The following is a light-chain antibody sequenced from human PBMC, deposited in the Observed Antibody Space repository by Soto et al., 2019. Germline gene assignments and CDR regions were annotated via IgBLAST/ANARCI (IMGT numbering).Light chain of an antibody. V-gene: IGKV3-11*01. CDR2: DAY. CDR3: HQRHRWPIT. J-gene: IGKJ5*01. CDR1: QSFRGL. Sequence: EVVLTQSPVTLSLAPGERATLSCRASQSFRGLLAWYQQKPGQAPRLLIYDAYTRATGIPPRFSGSGSGTDFTLTISSREPADSAVYYCHQRHRWPITVGQRTRLEIK.